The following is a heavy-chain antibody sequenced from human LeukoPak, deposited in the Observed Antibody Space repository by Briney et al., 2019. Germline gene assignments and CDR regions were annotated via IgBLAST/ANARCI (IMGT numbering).Heavy chain of an antibody. J-gene: IGHJ4*02. CDR1: GFTFSSYG. V-gene: IGHV3-30*02. CDR3: AKDRYSGSYFGIDY. D-gene: IGHD1-26*01. Sequence: GGSLRLSCAASGFTFSSYGMHWVRQAPGKGLEWVAFIRYDGSNKYYADSVKGRFTISRDNSKNTLHLQMNSLRAEDTAVYYCAKDRYSGSYFGIDYWGQGTLVTVSS. CDR2: IRYDGSNK.